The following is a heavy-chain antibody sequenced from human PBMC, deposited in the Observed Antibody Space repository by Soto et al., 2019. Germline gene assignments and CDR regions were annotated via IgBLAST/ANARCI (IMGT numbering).Heavy chain of an antibody. J-gene: IGHJ5*02. D-gene: IGHD3-3*01. CDR3: TTGLTIFGVVIDP. CDR2: ISGSGGST. V-gene: IGHV3-23*01. Sequence: GGSLRLSCAASGFTFSNYAMSWVRQAPGKGLEWVSTISGSGGSTYYADSVKGRFTISRDNSKNTLYLQMNSLRAEDTAVYYCTTGLTIFGVVIDPWGQGTLVTVSS. CDR1: GFTFSNYA.